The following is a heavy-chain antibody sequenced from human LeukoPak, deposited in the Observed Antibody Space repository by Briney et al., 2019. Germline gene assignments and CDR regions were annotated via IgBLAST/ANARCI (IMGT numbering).Heavy chain of an antibody. D-gene: IGHD5-12*01. J-gene: IGHJ6*02. CDR2: ISYDGSNK. CDR1: GFTFSSYA. V-gene: IGHV3-30-3*01. Sequence: PGRSLRLSCAASGFTFSSYAMHWVRQAPGKGLEWVAVISYDGSNKYYADSVKGRFTISRDNSKNTLYLQMNSLRAEDTAVYYCAGDSVDIVATITSYYYGMDVWGQGTTVTVSS. CDR3: AGDSVDIVATITSYYYGMDV.